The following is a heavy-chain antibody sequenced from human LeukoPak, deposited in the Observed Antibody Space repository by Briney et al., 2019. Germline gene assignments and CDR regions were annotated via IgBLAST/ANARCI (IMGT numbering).Heavy chain of an antibody. J-gene: IGHJ4*02. CDR2: INPSGGST. Sequence: GASVKVSCKASGYTFTSYYMHWVRQAPGQGLEWMGIINPSGGSTSYAQKFQGRVTMTRDTSTSTVYMELSSLRSEDTAVYYCARDPPTYDSSGYEGRGFDYWGQGTLVTVSS. CDR3: ARDPPTYDSSGYEGRGFDY. D-gene: IGHD3-22*01. V-gene: IGHV1-46*01. CDR1: GYTFTSYY.